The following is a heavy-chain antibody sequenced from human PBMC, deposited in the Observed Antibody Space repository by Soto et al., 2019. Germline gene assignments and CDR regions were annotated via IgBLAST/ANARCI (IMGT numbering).Heavy chain of an antibody. D-gene: IGHD5-12*01. V-gene: IGHV4-59*01. J-gene: IGHJ3*02. CDR3: ARAPLYSGYDPSQYYQPFDT. CDR1: GGSISSYY. Sequence: PSESLSRTCTVSGGSISSYYWSWIRQPPVKGLEWIGYIYYSGSTNYNPSLKSRVTISVDTSKNQFSLKLSSVTAADTAVYYCARAPLYSGYDPSQYYQPFDTWGKGTTVTVS. CDR2: IYYSGST.